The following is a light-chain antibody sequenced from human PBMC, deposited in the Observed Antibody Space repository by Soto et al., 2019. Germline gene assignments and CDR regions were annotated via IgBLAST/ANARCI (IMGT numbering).Light chain of an antibody. J-gene: IGKJ4*01. CDR3: QQFSSYPLT. CDR1: QTVRNNY. Sequence: EFLLTQSPGTLSLSPGERATLSCGASQTVRNNYLAWYPPKPGQAPRLLMYDASSRATGIPERFSGGGSGTDFTLTISRLAPEDFEVYYCQQFSSYPLTFGGGTKVDNK. CDR2: DAS. V-gene: IGKV3-20*01.